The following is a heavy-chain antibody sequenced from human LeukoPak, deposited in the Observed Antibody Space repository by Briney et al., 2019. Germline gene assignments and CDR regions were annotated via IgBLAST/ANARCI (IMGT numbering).Heavy chain of an antibody. J-gene: IGHJ5*02. CDR2: MNPNSGNT. CDR3: ARVPTMARGGLMDNWFDP. CDR1: GYTFTSYD. D-gene: IGHD3-10*01. Sequence: ASLKVSCKASGYTFTSYDINWVRQATGQGLEWMGWMNPNSGNTGYAQKFQGRVTMTRNTSISTAYMELSSLRSEDTAVYYCARVPTMARGGLMDNWFDPWGQGTLVTVSS. V-gene: IGHV1-8*01.